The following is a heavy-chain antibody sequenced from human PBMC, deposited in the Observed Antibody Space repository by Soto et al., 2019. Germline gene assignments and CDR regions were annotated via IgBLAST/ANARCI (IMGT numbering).Heavy chain of an antibody. J-gene: IGHJ4*02. CDR1: GYIFTEYH. Sequence: QVQLVQSGAEVKKPGASVKVSCKASGYIFTEYHIHWVRQAPGQGLEFMGWINPKTGDTNYPQKFQGRITMTRDTSMSTAYMELTNLTSDDTAVYYCERDPPRYFTSSPEGAGLWGQGTLVTVSS. V-gene: IGHV1-2*02. CDR2: INPKTGDT. CDR3: ERDPPRYFTSSPEGAGL. D-gene: IGHD2-21*01.